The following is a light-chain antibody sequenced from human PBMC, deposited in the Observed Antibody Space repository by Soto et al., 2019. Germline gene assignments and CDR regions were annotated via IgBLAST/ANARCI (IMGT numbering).Light chain of an antibody. V-gene: IGLV1-40*01. CDR1: TSNIGANYD. Sequence: QSVLTQPPSLSGAPGQRVTISCTGTTSNIGANYDVHWYQQLPGRAPKLLMYGDSNRPSGVPDRFSGSKSGTSASLTIAGLHAEDEAVDYYQSYDFSLSGNVIFGGGTKVTVL. J-gene: IGLJ2*01. CDR3: QSYDFSLSGNVI. CDR2: GDS.